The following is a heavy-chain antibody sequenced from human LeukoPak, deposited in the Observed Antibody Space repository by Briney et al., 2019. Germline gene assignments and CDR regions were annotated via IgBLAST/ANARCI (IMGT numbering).Heavy chain of an antibody. CDR3: ARDLLNDEGSSHFFDQ. CDR1: GFTFSSYS. CDR2: ISKSSDRI. V-gene: IGHV3-48*04. J-gene: IGHJ4*02. Sequence: PGGSLRLSCAASGFTFSSYSMNWVRQAPGKGLEWVSYISKSSDRIYHADSVKGRFTISRDNAKNSLYLQMDSLRAEDTAVYYCARDLLNDEGSSHFFDQWGQGTLVTVSS. D-gene: IGHD2-2*01.